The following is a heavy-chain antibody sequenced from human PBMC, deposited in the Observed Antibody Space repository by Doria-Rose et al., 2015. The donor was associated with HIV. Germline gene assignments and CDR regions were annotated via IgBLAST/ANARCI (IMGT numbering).Heavy chain of an antibody. V-gene: IGHV3-49*03. J-gene: IGHJ4*02. Sequence: VQLVQSWGGLVQPLRSLRLSCTASGYTFGDHAMSWFRQASGKGLEWIGFIRSKAYGGTKEYAASVKGRVTISRDDSKSIAYPQLNNLKTEDTAVYFCARVGWELLYFFDYWGQGTLVTVSS. CDR3: ARVGWELLYFFDY. CDR2: IRSKAYGGTK. CDR1: GYTFGDHA. D-gene: IGHD1-26*01.